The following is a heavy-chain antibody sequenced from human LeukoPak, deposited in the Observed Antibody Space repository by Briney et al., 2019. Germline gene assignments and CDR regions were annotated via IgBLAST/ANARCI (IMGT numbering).Heavy chain of an antibody. CDR2: INHSGST. CDR3: ARGLSRVVPADMCASFDY. J-gene: IGHJ4*02. V-gene: IGHV4-34*01. Sequence: PSETLSLTCAVYGGSFSGYYWSWIRQPPGKGLEWIGEINHSGSTNYNPSLKSRVTISVDTSKNQFSLKLSSVTAADTAVYYCARGLSRVVPADMCASFDYWGQGTLVTVSS. D-gene: IGHD2-2*01. CDR1: GGSFSGYY.